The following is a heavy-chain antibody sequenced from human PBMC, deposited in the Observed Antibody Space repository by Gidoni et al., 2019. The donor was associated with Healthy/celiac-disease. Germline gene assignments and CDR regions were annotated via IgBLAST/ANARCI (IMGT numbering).Heavy chain of an antibody. V-gene: IGHV4-39*07. D-gene: IGHD6-13*01. CDR1: GGSISSSCYY. Sequence: QLQLQESGPGLVKPSETLSLTCTVSGGSISSSCYYWGGIRQPPGTGLEWIGSMYYSGSTYYNPALKSRVTISVDTSKNQFSLKLSSVTAADTAVYYCASYQQQLVRDWFDPWGQGTLVTVSS. CDR3: ASYQQQLVRDWFDP. CDR2: MYYSGST. J-gene: IGHJ5*02.